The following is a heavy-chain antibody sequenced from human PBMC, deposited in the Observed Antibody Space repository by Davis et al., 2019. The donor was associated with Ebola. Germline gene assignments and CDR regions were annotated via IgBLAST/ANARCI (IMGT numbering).Heavy chain of an antibody. V-gene: IGHV3-23*01. D-gene: IGHD6-13*01. CDR3: AKRRIAAAGSFFDY. J-gene: IGHJ4*02. Sequence: GESLKISCAASGFSFHNYGMHWVRQAPGKGLEWVSAISGSGGSTYYADSVKGRFTISRDNSKNTLYLQMNSLRAEDTAVYYCAKRRIAAAGSFFDYWGQGTLVTVSS. CDR1: GFSFHNYG. CDR2: ISGSGGST.